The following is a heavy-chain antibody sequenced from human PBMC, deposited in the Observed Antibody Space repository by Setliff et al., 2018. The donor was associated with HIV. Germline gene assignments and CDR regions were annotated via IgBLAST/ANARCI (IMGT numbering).Heavy chain of an antibody. CDR1: GFIVNNFE. J-gene: IGHJ4*02. CDR2: ISSSGTIK. V-gene: IGHV3-48*03. Sequence: QPGGSLRLSCAASGFIVNNFEMNWVRQAPGKGLEWISYISSSGTIKKYASSVRGRFTISRDNAKKSLYLQMDSLRAEDTAVYYCARENSGIYLGGVFDYWGQGTLVTVSS. D-gene: IGHD1-26*01. CDR3: ARENSGIYLGGVFDY.